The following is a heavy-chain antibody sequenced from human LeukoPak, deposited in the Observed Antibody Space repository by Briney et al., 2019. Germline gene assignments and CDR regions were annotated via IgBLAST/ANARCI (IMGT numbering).Heavy chain of an antibody. V-gene: IGHV4-30-2*01. CDR1: GGSISSGGYS. J-gene: IGHJ5*02. D-gene: IGHD3-10*01. CDR2: IYHSGST. CDR3: ARALTTMVRGVNWFDP. Sequence: SETLSLTCAVSGGSISSGGYSWSWIRQPPGKGLEWIGYIYHSGSTYYNPSLKSRVTISVDRSKNQFSLKLSSVTAADTAVYYCARALTTMVRGVNWFDPWGQGTLVTVSS.